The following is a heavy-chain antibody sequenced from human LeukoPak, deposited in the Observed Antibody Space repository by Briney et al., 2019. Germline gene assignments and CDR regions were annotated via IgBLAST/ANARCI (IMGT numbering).Heavy chain of an antibody. CDR3: ARVGPGYSTSWLDY. CDR2: IYHSGSP. J-gene: IGHJ4*02. D-gene: IGHD6-13*01. Sequence: SETLSLTCAVSGGSISSGGYSWSWIRQPPGKGLEWIGYIYHSGSPNYNPSLKSRVTISVDKSKNQFSLKLNSVTAADTAIYYCARVGPGYSTSWLDYWGQGTLVTVSS. CDR1: GGSISSGGYS. V-gene: IGHV4-30-2*01.